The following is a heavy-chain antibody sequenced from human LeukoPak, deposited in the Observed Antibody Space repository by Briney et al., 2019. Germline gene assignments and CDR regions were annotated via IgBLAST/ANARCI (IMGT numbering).Heavy chain of an antibody. CDR1: GFTFSSYE. J-gene: IGHJ4*02. CDR3: ARVGGRVSNYYDSSGYYWGHLGNYYFDY. CDR2: ICSSCSTI. Sequence: GGALRLSCAASGFTFSSYEMNWVRPAPGKGREWVSYICSSCSTIYLARSVEGRLTISRDNAKNSLYLQMNSLRAEDTAAYYCARVGGRVSNYYDSSGYYWGHLGNYYFDYWGQGTLVTVSS. V-gene: IGHV3-48*03. D-gene: IGHD3-22*01.